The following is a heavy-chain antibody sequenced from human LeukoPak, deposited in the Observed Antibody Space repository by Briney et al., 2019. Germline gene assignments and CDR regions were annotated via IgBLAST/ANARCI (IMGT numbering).Heavy chain of an antibody. CDR2: ISYDGSNK. D-gene: IGHD4-17*01. CDR3: AKAESYGDGFHWFDP. J-gene: IGHJ5*02. V-gene: IGHV3-30*18. CDR1: GFTFSSYG. Sequence: PGGSLRLSCAASGFTFSSYGMHWVRQAPGKGLEWVAVISYDGSNKFYAESVKGRFTISRDNSKNTLSLQMNSLRVEDTAVYYCAKAESYGDGFHWFDPWGQGTLVTVSS.